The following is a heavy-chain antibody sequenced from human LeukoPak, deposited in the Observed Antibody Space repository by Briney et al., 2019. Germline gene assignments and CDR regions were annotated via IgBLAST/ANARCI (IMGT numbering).Heavy chain of an antibody. V-gene: IGHV3-48*03. CDR3: ASGGRIVVVPAAISAGGWFDP. CDR1: GFTFSSYE. D-gene: IGHD2-2*02. Sequence: PGGSLRLSCAASGFTFSSYEMNWVRQAPGKGLEWVSYISSSGSTIYYADSVKGRFTISRDNAKNSLYLQMNSLRAEDTAVYYCASGGRIVVVPAAISAGGWFDPWGQGTLVTVSS. J-gene: IGHJ5*02. CDR2: ISSSGSTI.